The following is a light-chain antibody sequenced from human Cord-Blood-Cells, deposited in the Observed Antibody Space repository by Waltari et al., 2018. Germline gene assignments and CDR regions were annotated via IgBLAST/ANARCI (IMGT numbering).Light chain of an antibody. CDR1: QSVLYSSNNKNY. Sequence: DIVMTQSPDSLAVSLGERATINCKSSQSVLYSSNNKNYLAWYQQKQGQPPKLLIYWASTRESGVPDRFIGSGSGTDFTLTISSLQAEDVAVYYCQQYYSTPFTFGPGTKVDIK. J-gene: IGKJ3*01. V-gene: IGKV4-1*01. CDR3: QQYYSTPFT. CDR2: WAS.